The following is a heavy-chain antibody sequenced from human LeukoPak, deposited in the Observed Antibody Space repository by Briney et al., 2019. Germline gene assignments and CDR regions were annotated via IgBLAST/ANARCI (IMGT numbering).Heavy chain of an antibody. J-gene: IGHJ6*03. CDR2: ISSSSSYI. Sequence: GGSLRLSCAASGFTFRSYSMNWVRQAPGKGLEWVSSISSSSSYIYYADSVKGRFTISRDNAKNSLYLQMNSLRAEDTAVYYCARVQAYGSGSYSLYYYYMDVWGKGTTVTISS. D-gene: IGHD3-10*01. V-gene: IGHV3-21*01. CDR3: ARVQAYGSGSYSLYYYYMDV. CDR1: GFTFRSYS.